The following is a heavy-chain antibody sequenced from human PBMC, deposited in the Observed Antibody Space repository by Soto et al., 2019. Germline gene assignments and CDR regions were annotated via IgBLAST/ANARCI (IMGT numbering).Heavy chain of an antibody. CDR1: GFTFSSYG. J-gene: IGHJ6*02. V-gene: IGHV3-33*01. CDR2: VWYDGGNK. Sequence: QGQRVESGGGVVQPGRSLRLSCAASGFTFSSYGMHWVRQAPGKGLEWVALVWYDGGNKYYADSVKGRFTISRDNSKNTLYLQMNSLRDEDTAVYYCVRAAGYSGNDYVYYYGMDVWGQGTKVTVSS. D-gene: IGHD5-12*01. CDR3: VRAAGYSGNDYVYYYGMDV.